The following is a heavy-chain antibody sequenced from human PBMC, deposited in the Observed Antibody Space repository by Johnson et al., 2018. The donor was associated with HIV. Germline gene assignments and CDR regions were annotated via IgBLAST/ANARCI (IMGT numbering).Heavy chain of an antibody. CDR3: ARARARVTFHI. CDR2: IYSGGST. D-gene: IGHD2-21*01. J-gene: IGHJ3*02. CDR1: GFTVSSNY. V-gene: IGHV3-53*01. Sequence: VLLVESVGGLIQPGGSLRLSCAASGFTVSSNYMSWVRQAPGKGLEWVSVIYSGGSTYYADSVKGRFTISRDNSKNTLYLQMNSLRAEDTAVYYCARARARVTFHIWGQGTMVTVSS.